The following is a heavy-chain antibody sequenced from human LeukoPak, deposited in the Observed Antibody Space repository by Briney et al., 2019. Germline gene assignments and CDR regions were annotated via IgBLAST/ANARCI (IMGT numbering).Heavy chain of an antibody. CDR2: IYPGDSDT. CDR1: GYSFTNYW. CDR3: ARRGTNEYFDL. D-gene: IGHD1-1*01. Sequence: GEFLKISRKGSGYSFTNYWIGWVRQMPGKGLEWMGIIYPGDSDTRYSPSFQGQVTISADKSISTAYLQWRSLEALDTAIYYCARRGTNEYFDLWGRGTLVTVSS. V-gene: IGHV5-51*01. J-gene: IGHJ2*01.